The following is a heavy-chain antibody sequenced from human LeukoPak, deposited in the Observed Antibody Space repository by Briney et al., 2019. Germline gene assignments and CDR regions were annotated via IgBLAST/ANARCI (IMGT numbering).Heavy chain of an antibody. V-gene: IGHV1-69*13. Sequence: RASVTVSCKASGGTFSSYAISWVRQAPGQGLEWMGGIIPIFGTANYAQKFQDRVTITADESTSTAYRELSNLRSEDTAVYYCARRGDGYNLYWFDPWGQGTLVTVSS. CDR1: GGTFSSYA. CDR3: ARRGDGYNLYWFDP. D-gene: IGHD5-24*01. J-gene: IGHJ5*02. CDR2: IIPIFGTA.